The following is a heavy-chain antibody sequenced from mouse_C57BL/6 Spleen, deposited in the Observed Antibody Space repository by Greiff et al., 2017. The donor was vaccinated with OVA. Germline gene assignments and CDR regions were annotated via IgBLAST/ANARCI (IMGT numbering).Heavy chain of an antibody. J-gene: IGHJ1*03. CDR2: INPSTGGT. CDR1: GYSFTGYY. CDR3: ASTWYFDV. V-gene: IGHV1-43*01. Sequence: VHVKQSGPELVKPGASVKISCKASGYSFTGYYMHWVKQSSEKSLEWIGEINPSTGGTSYNQKFKGKATLTVDKSSSTAYMQLKSLTSEDSAVYYCASTWYFDVWGTGTTVTVSS.